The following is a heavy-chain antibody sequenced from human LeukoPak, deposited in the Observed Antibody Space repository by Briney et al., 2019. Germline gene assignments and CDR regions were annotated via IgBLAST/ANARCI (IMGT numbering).Heavy chain of an antibody. D-gene: IGHD4-17*01. Sequence: SVKVSCKASGGTFSSYAISWVRQAPGQGLEWMGGIIPIFGTANYAQKFQGRVTITADKSTSTAYMELSSLRSEDTAVYYCARILVTTTTFDIWGQGTMVTVSS. V-gene: IGHV1-69*06. CDR2: IIPIFGTA. CDR1: GGTFSSYA. CDR3: ARILVTTTTFDI. J-gene: IGHJ3*02.